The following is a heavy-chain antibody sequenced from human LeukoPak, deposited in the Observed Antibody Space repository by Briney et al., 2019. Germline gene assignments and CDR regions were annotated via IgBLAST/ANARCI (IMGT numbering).Heavy chain of an antibody. V-gene: IGHV1-69*13. D-gene: IGHD6-19*01. CDR2: IIPIFGTA. J-gene: IGHJ4*02. CDR3: ARAQYGSGWFVTPGYYFDY. CDR1: GGTFSSYA. Sequence: SVKVSCKASGGTFSSYAISWVRQAPGQGLEWMGGIIPIFGTANYAQKFQGRVTITADESTSTAYMELSSPRSEDTAVYYCARAQYGSGWFVTPGYYFDYWGQGTLVTVSS.